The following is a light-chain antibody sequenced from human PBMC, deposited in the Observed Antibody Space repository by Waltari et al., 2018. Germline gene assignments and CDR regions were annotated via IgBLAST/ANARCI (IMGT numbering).Light chain of an antibody. J-gene: IGLJ3*02. CDR1: TSDVGGYNF. V-gene: IGLV2-14*03. Sequence: QSALTQPASVSGSPGQSITISCTGTTSDVGGYNFVSWYQQYPGKAPKGVIYDVTKRRSGVSARFAGSKSGNTATLTNSGLQAEDEADYHCSSYASTITWVVGGGTKRTVL. CDR2: DVT. CDR3: SSYASTITWV.